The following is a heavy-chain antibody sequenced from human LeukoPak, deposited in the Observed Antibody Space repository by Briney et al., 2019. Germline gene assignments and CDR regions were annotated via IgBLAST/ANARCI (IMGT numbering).Heavy chain of an antibody. V-gene: IGHV3-30*18. Sequence: GGSLRLSCAASGFTFSSYGTHWVRQAPGKGLEWVAVISYDGSNKYYADSVKGRFTISRDNSKNTLYLQMNSLRAEDTAVYYCAKENQYYDILTGLDYWGQGTLVTVSS. CDR2: ISYDGSNK. CDR1: GFTFSSYG. J-gene: IGHJ4*02. D-gene: IGHD3-9*01. CDR3: AKENQYYDILTGLDY.